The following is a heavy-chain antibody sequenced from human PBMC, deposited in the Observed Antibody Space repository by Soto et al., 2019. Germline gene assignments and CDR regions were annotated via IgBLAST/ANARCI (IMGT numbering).Heavy chain of an antibody. J-gene: IGHJ6*02. CDR3: ARGDEVSGTYGMDV. V-gene: IGHV3-30-3*01. D-gene: IGHD1-7*01. CDR1: GFTFSSYA. CDR2: ISYDGSNK. Sequence: QVQLVESGGGVVQPGRSLRLSCAASGFTFSSYAMHWVRQAPGKGLEWVAVISYDGSNKYYADSVKGRFTISRDNSKNTLYLKMNSLRAEETAVYYCARGDEVSGTYGMDVWGQGTTVTVSS.